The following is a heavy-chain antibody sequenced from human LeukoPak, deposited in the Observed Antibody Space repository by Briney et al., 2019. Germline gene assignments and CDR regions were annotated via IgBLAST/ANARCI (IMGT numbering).Heavy chain of an antibody. CDR2: INPSGGST. D-gene: IGHD3-10*01. V-gene: IGHV1-46*01. J-gene: IGHJ4*02. CDR1: GYTFTSYY. Sequence: GASAKVSCKASGYTFTSYYMHWVRQAPGQGLEWMGIINPSGGSTSYAQKFQGRVTMTRDTSTSTVYMELSSLRSEDTAVYYCARDSPHLRFGELLSGLDYWGQGTLVTVSS. CDR3: ARDSPHLRFGELLSGLDY.